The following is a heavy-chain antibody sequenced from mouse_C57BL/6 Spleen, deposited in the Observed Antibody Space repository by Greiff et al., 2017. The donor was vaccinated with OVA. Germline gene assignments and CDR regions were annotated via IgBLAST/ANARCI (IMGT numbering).Heavy chain of an antibody. CDR1: GYAFSSSW. Sequence: QVQLKESGPELVKPGASVKISCKASGYAFSSSWMNWVKQRPGKGLEWIGRIYPGDGDTNYNGKFKGKATLTADKSSSTAYTQLSSLTSEDSAVYFCARCELRPYYYAMDYWGQGTSVTVSS. D-gene: IGHD2-4*01. J-gene: IGHJ4*01. CDR2: IYPGDGDT. CDR3: ARCELRPYYYAMDY. V-gene: IGHV1-82*01.